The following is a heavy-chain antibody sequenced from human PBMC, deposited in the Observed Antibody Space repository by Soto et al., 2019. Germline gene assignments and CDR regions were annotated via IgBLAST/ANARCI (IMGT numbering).Heavy chain of an antibody. CDR3: ARDKSPTEMTLGY. D-gene: IGHD3-3*01. CDR2: IYSGGST. J-gene: IGHJ4*02. Sequence: EVQLVESGGGLIQPGGSLRLSCTASGFTVSSNHMSWVRQAPGKGLEWVSIIYSGGSTHYADSVRGRLTISRDNSKNTLYLQVNSLRAEDTAMYFCARDKSPTEMTLGYWGQGTLVTVS. CDR1: GFTVSSNH. V-gene: IGHV3-53*01.